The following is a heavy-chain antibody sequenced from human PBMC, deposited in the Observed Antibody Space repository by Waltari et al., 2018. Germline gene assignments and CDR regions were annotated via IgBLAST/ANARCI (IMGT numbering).Heavy chain of an antibody. J-gene: IGHJ5*02. CDR1: GYTFTSYA. CDR3: ARSPSGRICRFDP. Sequence: QVQLVQSGAEVKKPGASVKVSCKASGYTFTSYAMHWVRQAPGQRLEWMGWINAGNGNTKYSQKFQGRVTITRDTSASTAYMELSSLRSEDTAVYYCARSPSGRICRFDPWGQGTLVTVSS. D-gene: IGHD2-15*01. CDR2: INAGNGNT. V-gene: IGHV1-3*01.